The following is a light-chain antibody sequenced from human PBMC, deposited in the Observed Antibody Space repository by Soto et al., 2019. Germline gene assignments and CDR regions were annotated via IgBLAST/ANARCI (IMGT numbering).Light chain of an antibody. CDR3: QQYNSYRT. Sequence: DIQMTQSPSTLSASVGDRVTITCRASQSISSWLAWYQQKPGKAPKLLIYDASSFESGVPSRFSGSGSGTEFPLTISSLQPDAFATYYCQQYNSYRTFGQGTKVDI. V-gene: IGKV1-5*01. J-gene: IGKJ1*01. CDR2: DAS. CDR1: QSISSW.